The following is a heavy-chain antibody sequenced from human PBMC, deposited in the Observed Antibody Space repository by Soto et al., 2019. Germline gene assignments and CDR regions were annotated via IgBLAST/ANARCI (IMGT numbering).Heavy chain of an antibody. D-gene: IGHD4-17*01. CDR3: AKVNHDYGDYVSFGDFNWFDP. CDR1: GFTFDDYA. J-gene: IGHJ5*02. Sequence: EVQLVESGEGLVQPGRSLRLSCAASGFTFDDYAMHWVRQAPGKGLEWVSGISWNSGSIGYADSVKGRFTISRDNAKNSLYLQMNSLRAEDTALYYCAKVNHDYGDYVSFGDFNWFDPWGQGTLVTVSS. CDR2: ISWNSGSI. V-gene: IGHV3-9*01.